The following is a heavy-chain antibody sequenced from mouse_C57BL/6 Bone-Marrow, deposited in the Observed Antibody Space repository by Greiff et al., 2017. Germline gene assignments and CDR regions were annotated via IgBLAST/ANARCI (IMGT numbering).Heavy chain of an antibody. CDR2: IDPENGDT. D-gene: IGHD4-1*01. CDR1: GFNIKDDY. Sequence: EVKLVESGAELVRPGASVKLSCTASGFNIKDDYMHWVKQRPEQGLEWIGWIDPENGDTEYASKFQGKATITADPSSNTAYLQLSSLTSEDTAVYYGTTSWDWYFDVWGTGTTVTVSS. V-gene: IGHV14-4*01. CDR3: TTSWDWYFDV. J-gene: IGHJ1*03.